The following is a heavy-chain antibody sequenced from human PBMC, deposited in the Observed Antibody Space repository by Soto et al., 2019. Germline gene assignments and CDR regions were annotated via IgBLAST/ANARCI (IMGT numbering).Heavy chain of an antibody. Sequence: QVQLQESGPGLVKPSETLSLTCTVSGGSISSYYWSWIRQPPGKGLEWIGYIYYSGSTNYNPSLKSRVTISVDTSKNQFSLKLSSVTAADTAVYYCARHLPPAAAAAFDYWGQGTLVTVSS. J-gene: IGHJ4*02. CDR2: IYYSGST. CDR3: ARHLPPAAAAAFDY. V-gene: IGHV4-59*08. CDR1: GGSISSYY. D-gene: IGHD2-2*01.